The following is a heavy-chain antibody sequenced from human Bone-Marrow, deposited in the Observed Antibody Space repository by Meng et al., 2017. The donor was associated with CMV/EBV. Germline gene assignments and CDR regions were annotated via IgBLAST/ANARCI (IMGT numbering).Heavy chain of an antibody. CDR2: INPSGGST. CDR3: AREASGYDP. V-gene: IGHV1-46*01. D-gene: IGHD5-12*01. Sequence: ASVKVSCKASGYTFTAHYFHWVRQAPGQGLEWMGIINPSGGSTSYAQKFQGRVTMTRDTSTSTVYMELSSLRSEDTAVYYCAREASGYDPWGQGTLVTVSS. CDR1: GYTFTAHY. J-gene: IGHJ5*02.